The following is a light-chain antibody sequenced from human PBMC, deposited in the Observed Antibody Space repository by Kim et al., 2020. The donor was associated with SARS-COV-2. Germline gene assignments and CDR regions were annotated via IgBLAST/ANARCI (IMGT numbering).Light chain of an antibody. CDR2: GAS. V-gene: IGKV3-20*01. CDR1: QSVGSNY. CDR3: HQYGDSPDT. Sequence: EIVLTQSPGTLSLSPGERATLSCRASQSVGSNYLAWYQQKPGQAPRLVMYGASSRDTDIPDRFSGSGSGTDFTLTINRLEPEDSAVYYCHQYGDSPDTFGQGTKLEI. J-gene: IGKJ2*01.